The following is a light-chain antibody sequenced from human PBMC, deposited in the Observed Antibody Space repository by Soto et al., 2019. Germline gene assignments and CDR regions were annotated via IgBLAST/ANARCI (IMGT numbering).Light chain of an antibody. J-gene: IGKJ3*01. Sequence: DTVMTQSTATLSVSPGERATLSCRASQSLNSNLAWYQQKPGQAPRLLIYGASTRATGVPARFSGSGSGTEFTHAISSLQSEDFAVYYCQQYNIWPLSTFGPGTKVDIK. CDR1: QSLNSN. CDR3: QQYNIWPLST. CDR2: GAS. V-gene: IGKV3-15*01.